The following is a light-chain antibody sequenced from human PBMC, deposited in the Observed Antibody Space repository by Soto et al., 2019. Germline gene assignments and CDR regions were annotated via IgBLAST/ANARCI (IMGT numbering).Light chain of an antibody. CDR2: EAS. CDR3: QQQINWPLT. Sequence: EIVLTQSPDTLSLSPGERATLSCRASQTVSSSLAWYQQKLGQAPRLLIYEASNRATGILARVSGSGSGADFTLTISSLEPEAFALYYCQQQINWPLTFGGATKVEIK. CDR1: QTVSSS. V-gene: IGKV3-11*01. J-gene: IGKJ4*01.